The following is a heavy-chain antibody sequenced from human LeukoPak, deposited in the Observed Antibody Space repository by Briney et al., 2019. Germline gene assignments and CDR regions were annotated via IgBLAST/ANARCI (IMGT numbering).Heavy chain of an antibody. V-gene: IGHV4-39*02. CDR3: AREYQLLYRTYYYGMDV. CDR2: IYYSGST. D-gene: IGHD2-2*02. J-gene: IGHJ6*02. CDR1: GGSISSSSYY. Sequence: SETLSLTCTVSGGSISSSSYYWGWIRQPPGKGLEWIASIYYSGSTYYNPSLKSRVTISVDTSKNQFSLKLSSVTAADTAVYYCAREYQLLYRTYYYGMDVWGQGTTVTVSS.